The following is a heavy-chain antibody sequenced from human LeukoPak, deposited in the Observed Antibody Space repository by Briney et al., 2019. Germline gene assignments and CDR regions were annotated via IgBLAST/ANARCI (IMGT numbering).Heavy chain of an antibody. CDR3: ARGSPGIAAAGTFDY. V-gene: IGHV4-4*07. Sequence: SETLSLTCTVSGGSISNYYWSWIRQPAGKGLEWIGRIYTSESTNYNPSLKSRVTISVDTSKNQFSLKLSSVTAADTAVYYCARGSPGIAAAGTFDYWGQGTLVTVSS. D-gene: IGHD6-13*01. CDR2: IYTSEST. CDR1: GGSISNYY. J-gene: IGHJ4*02.